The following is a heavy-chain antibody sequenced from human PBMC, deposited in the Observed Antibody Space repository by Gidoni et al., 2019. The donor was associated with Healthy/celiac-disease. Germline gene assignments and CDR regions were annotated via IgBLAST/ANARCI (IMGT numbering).Heavy chain of an antibody. V-gene: IGHV4-59*01. J-gene: IGHJ4*02. Sequence: QVHLQESGPGLVQTSETLSLTCTISGGSISRYYWSWIRPPPGKGLGCIGYISYSGSTNYTPSLKSRVPISVDTSKNQFSLKLSSVTAADTAVYYCARDTGGYSYGKLDYWGQGTLVTVSS. CDR1: GGSISRYY. CDR2: ISYSGST. CDR3: ARDTGGYSYGKLDY. D-gene: IGHD5-18*01.